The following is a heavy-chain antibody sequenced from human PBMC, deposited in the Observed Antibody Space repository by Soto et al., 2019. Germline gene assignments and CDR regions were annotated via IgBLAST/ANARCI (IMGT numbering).Heavy chain of an antibody. CDR1: GGSISSGDYY. CDR2: IYYSGST. J-gene: IGHJ5*02. CDR3: ARGLTAGGRGRKELWFDP. D-gene: IGHD6-13*01. V-gene: IGHV4-30-4*01. Sequence: PSEALSLTCTVSGGSISSGDYYWSWICQPPGKGLEWIGYIYYSGSTYYNPSLKRRVTISVDTSKNQFSLKLSSVTAADTAVYYCARGLTAGGRGRKELWFDPWGQGTLVTVSS.